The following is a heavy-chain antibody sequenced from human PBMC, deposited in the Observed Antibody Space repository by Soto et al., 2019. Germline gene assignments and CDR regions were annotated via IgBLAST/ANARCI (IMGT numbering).Heavy chain of an antibody. J-gene: IGHJ4*02. Sequence: SETLSLTCTFSGGSIRSGNYYWSWIRQPPGKGLEWIGFISYSGSTYYSASLQSRVTMSVDTSKNQFSLNLSFVTAADTAVYYCATMGTPATGLYYYDYWGQGTLVTFSS. CDR2: ISYSGST. D-gene: IGHD1-7*01. CDR3: ATMGTPATGLYYYDY. V-gene: IGHV4-30-4*01. CDR1: GGSIRSGNYY.